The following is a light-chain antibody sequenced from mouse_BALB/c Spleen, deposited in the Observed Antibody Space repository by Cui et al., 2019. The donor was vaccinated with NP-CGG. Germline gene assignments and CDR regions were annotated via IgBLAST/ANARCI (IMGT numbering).Light chain of an antibody. Sequence: QAVVTQESALTTSPGETVTLTCHSSTGAVTTTNYANWVQEKPDHLFTGLIGGTNNRAPGVPGRFSGSLIGDKDALTITGAQTEDEAIYFCALWYSNHWVFGGGTKLTVL. CDR1: TGAVTTTNY. V-gene: IGLV1*01. CDR3: ALWYSNHWV. CDR2: GTN. J-gene: IGLJ1*01.